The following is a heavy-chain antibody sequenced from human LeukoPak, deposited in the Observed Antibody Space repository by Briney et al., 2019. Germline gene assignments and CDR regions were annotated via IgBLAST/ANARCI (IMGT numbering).Heavy chain of an antibody. V-gene: IGHV3-23*01. CDR3: AKDRSIGTYYTFDS. Sequence: GGSLRLSCAASGFTFNNYAMIWVRQSPGKGLEWVSTVSGSGAIAYYTDSDKGRFTISRDNSKNTLYLQMSSLTAKDTAVYYYAKDRSIGTYYTFDSWGQGTLVTVSS. J-gene: IGHJ4*02. D-gene: IGHD1-26*01. CDR1: GFTFNNYA. CDR2: VSGSGAIA.